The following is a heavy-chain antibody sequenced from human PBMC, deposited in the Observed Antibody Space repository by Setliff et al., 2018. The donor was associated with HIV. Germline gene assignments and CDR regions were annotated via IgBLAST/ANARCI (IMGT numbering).Heavy chain of an antibody. CDR1: GGSISSGDYY. CDR2: TYYSGYT. D-gene: IGHD3-22*01. Sequence: PSETLSLTCTVSGGSISSGDYYWSWIRQPPGKGLEWIGYTYYSGYTQYNPSLKSRVTISVDTSKNQLSLKLRSVSAADTAVYYCARASSGYLIVHYWGQGTLVTVSS. CDR3: ARASSGYLIVHY. J-gene: IGHJ4*02. V-gene: IGHV4-30-4*01.